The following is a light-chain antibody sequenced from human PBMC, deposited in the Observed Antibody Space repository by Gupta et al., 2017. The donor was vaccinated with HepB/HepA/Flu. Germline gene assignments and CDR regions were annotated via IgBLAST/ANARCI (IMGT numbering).Light chain of an antibody. V-gene: IGKV3-11*01. CDR2: DAS. J-gene: IGKJ5*01. CDR1: QSVSSS. CDR3: QQTNSWPLIT. Sequence: IVLTQSPATLSLSPGERATLSCRASQSVSSSLAWYQQKPGQAPRLLIYDASDRATGIPARFSGSGSGTDFTLTISSLEPEDFAIYYCQQTNSWPLITFGQGTRLEIE.